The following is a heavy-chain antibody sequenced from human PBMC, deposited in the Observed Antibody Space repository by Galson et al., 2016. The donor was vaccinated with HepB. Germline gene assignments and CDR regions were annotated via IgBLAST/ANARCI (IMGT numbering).Heavy chain of an antibody. D-gene: IGHD2-2*01. CDR2: INLSGNT. CDR3: ARVQKGVVVTVYYYCVDV. CDR1: GGSFSGYY. J-gene: IGHJ6*03. Sequence: SETLSLTCAVYGGSFSGYYWNWIRQPPGKGLEWIGEINLSGNTNYNPSLTSRVTISLDTSKKQFSLKLSSVTAADTAIYFCARVQKGVVVTVYYYCVDVWGKGTTVTVSS. V-gene: IGHV4-34*01.